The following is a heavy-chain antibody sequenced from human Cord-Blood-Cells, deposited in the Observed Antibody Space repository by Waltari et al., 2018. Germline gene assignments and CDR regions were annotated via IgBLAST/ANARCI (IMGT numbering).Heavy chain of an antibody. CDR1: GYTLTELS. V-gene: IGHV1-24*01. J-gene: IGHJ4*02. D-gene: IGHD2-2*02. CDR2: FDPEDGET. Sequence: QVQLVQSGAEVKKPGASVKVSCKVSGYTLTELSMHWVRPAPGKGLEWMGGFDPEDGETIYAQKFQGRVTMTEDTSTDTAYMELSSLRSEDTAVYYCATAVQYCSSTSCYTRIFDYWGQGTLVTVSS. CDR3: ATAVQYCSSTSCYTRIFDY.